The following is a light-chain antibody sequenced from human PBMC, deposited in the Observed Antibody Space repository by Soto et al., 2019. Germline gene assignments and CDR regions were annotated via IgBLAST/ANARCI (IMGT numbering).Light chain of an antibody. CDR2: GVS. Sequence: DIVLTQSPATLSVSPGDTVTLSCRASESLFGFLAWYQQKPGQAPRLLMYGVSTRATGIPARFSGGGSATDFTLTITSLQPEDVATYYCQKYNSAPLTFGGGTKVEIK. V-gene: IGKV3-15*01. J-gene: IGKJ4*01. CDR3: QKYNSAPLT. CDR1: ESLFGF.